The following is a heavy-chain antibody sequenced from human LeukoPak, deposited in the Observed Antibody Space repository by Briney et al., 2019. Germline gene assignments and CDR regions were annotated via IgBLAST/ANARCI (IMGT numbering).Heavy chain of an antibody. CDR3: ARHGNIVVLVAATAFDY. CDR2: IYYSGNT. D-gene: IGHD2-15*01. J-gene: IGHJ4*02. V-gene: IGHV4-39*01. Sequence: PSETLSLTCTVSGGSISSSGFFWGWIRQPPGKALEWIGSIYYSGNTYYNSSLKSRVTISVDTSKNQFSLKVNSVTAADTAAYYCARHGNIVVLVAATAFDYWGQGTLVTVSS. CDR1: GGSISSSGFF.